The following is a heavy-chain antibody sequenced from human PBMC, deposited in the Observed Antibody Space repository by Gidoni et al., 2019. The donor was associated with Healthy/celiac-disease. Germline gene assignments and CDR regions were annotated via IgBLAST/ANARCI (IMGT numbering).Heavy chain of an antibody. CDR1: GFTFDDYA. CDR2: ISWNSGSI. D-gene: IGHD2-21*01. Sequence: EVQLVESGGGLVQPGRSLRLSCAASGFTFDDYAMHWVRQAPGKGLEWVSGISWNSGSIGYADSVKGRFTISRDNAKNSLYLQMNSLRAEDTALYYCARGRYCGGDCSDLNDAFDIWGQGTMVTVSS. CDR3: ARGRYCGGDCSDLNDAFDI. J-gene: IGHJ3*02. V-gene: IGHV3-9*01.